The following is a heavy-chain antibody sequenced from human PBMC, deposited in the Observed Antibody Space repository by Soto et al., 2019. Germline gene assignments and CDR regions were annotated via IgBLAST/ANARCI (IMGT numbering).Heavy chain of an antibody. J-gene: IGHJ2*01. CDR3: ARTISDYYSHWYFDL. V-gene: IGHV3-53*02. CDR1: GFNVINNY. D-gene: IGHD2-21*02. Sequence: EVQLVETGGALIQPGGSLRLPCEASGFNVINNYMSWVRQAPGKGLEWVSILYRGGSAYYADSVKGRFTVSRDNSKTTLYLQMKSLRAEDTAMYYCARTISDYYSHWYFDLWGRGTPVTVSS. CDR2: LYRGGSA.